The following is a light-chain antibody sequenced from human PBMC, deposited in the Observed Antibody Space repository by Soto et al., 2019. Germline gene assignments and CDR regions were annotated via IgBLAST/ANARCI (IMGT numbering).Light chain of an antibody. CDR1: SSDVGGYDF. CDR3: SSYGGSKNLAYV. Sequence: QSALTQPPSASGSPGQSVTISCTGTSSDVGGYDFVSWSQQHPGKVPKLIIYEVTRRPSGVPDRFSGSKSANTATLTVSGLQADDEADYYCSSYGGSKNLAYVFGTGTKLTVL. CDR2: EVT. J-gene: IGLJ1*01. V-gene: IGLV2-8*01.